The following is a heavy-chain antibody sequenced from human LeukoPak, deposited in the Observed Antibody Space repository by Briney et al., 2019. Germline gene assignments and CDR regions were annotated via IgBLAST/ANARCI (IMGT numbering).Heavy chain of an antibody. CDR1: GGSISSGTYY. J-gene: IGHJ4*02. V-gene: IGHV4-61*02. D-gene: IGHD2-15*01. CDR3: ATNSCSSGSCYGNRGYFDY. Sequence: PSETLSLTCTVSGGSISSGTYYWSWIRQPAGKGLEWIGRIYTSGSTNYNPSLKSRVTISVDTSKNQFSLKLSSVTAADTAVYYCATNSCSSGSCYGNRGYFDYWGQGTLVTVSS. CDR2: IYTSGST.